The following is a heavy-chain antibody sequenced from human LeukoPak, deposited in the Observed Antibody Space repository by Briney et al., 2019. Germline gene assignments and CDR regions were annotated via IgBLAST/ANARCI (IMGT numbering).Heavy chain of an antibody. V-gene: IGHV1-69*04. J-gene: IGHJ6*01. Sequence: PSVKVSCKASGGTFSSYAISWVRQAPGQGLEWMGRIIPIFGIANYAQKFQGRVTITADKSTGTAYMELSSLRSEDTAVYYCARARKGPYAYYYYGMDVWGQGTTVTVSS. CDR1: GGTFSSYA. CDR3: ARARKGPYAYYYYGMDV. CDR2: IIPIFGIA. D-gene: IGHD1-14*01.